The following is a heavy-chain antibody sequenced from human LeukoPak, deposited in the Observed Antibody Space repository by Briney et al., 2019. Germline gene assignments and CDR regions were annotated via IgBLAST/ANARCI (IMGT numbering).Heavy chain of an antibody. CDR3: AKFGGWHGGVSYFDY. CDR1: GFTFSSYW. D-gene: IGHD6-19*01. V-gene: IGHV3-23*01. J-gene: IGHJ4*02. CDR2: ISGSGGST. Sequence: GGSLRLSCVASGFTFSSYWMHWVRQAPGKGLEWVSAISGSGGSTYYADSVKGRFTISRDNSKNTLYLQMNSLRAEDTAVYYCAKFGGWHGGVSYFDYWGQGTLVTVSS.